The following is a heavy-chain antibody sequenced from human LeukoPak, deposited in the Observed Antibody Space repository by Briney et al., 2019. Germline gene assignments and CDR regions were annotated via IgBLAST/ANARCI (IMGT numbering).Heavy chain of an antibody. Sequence: PSETLSLTCTVSGGSISSSSYYWGWIRQAAGKGLEWIGRIYYSGSTNYNPSLKSRVTISVDTSKNQFSLKLSSVTAADTAVYYCARDLRDYMDVWGKGTTVTVSS. CDR1: GGSISSSSYY. V-gene: IGHV4-61*10. CDR3: ARDLRDYMDV. D-gene: IGHD3-10*01. CDR2: IYYSGST. J-gene: IGHJ6*03.